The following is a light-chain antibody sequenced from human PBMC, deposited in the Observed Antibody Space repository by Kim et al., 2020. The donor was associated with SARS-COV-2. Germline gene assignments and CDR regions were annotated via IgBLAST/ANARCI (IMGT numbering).Light chain of an antibody. CDR1: QEIRND. CDR2: GAS. V-gene: IGKV1-17*01. J-gene: IGKJ5*01. CDR3: LQNSTAPIT. Sequence: ASGGDRVTITCRASQEIRNDLGWYKKNRERAPTRHIYGASSLQSGVPSRFSGSGSGTEFTLTISSVQPEDLSNYFCLQNSTAPITFGQGTRLEIK.